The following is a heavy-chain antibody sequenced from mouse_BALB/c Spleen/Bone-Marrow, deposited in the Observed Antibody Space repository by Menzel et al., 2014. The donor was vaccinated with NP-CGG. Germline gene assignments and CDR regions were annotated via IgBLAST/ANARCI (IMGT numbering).Heavy chain of an antibody. Sequence: VQLQQSGPEPVKPGASVRISCKASGYTFTDYNMDWVQQSHGKRLEWIGDINPNNGGTIYNQKFKGKATLTVDKSSSTAYMELRSLTSEDTAVYYCARAGYYAFFAYWGQGTLVTVST. CDR3: ARAGYYAFFAY. CDR1: GYTFTDYN. D-gene: IGHD2-3*01. V-gene: IGHV1-18*01. CDR2: INPNNGGT. J-gene: IGHJ3*01.